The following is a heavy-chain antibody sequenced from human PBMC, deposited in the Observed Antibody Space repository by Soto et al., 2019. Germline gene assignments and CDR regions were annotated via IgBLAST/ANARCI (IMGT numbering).Heavy chain of an antibody. D-gene: IGHD2-15*01. CDR2: IIPIFGTA. J-gene: IGHJ5*02. CDR3: ARGLVAYCSGGSCYRYNWFDP. V-gene: IGHV1-69*13. Sequence: SVKVSCKASGGTFSSYAISWVRQAPGQGLEWMGGIIPIFGTANYAQKFQGRVTITADESTSTAYMELSSLRSEDTAVYYCARGLVAYCSGGSCYRYNWFDPWGQGTLVTVS. CDR1: GGTFSSYA.